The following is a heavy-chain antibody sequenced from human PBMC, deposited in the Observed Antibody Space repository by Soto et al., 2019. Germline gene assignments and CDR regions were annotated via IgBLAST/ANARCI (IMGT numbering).Heavy chain of an antibody. CDR3: ARVRQLVGYFYYYMDV. D-gene: IGHD6-6*01. V-gene: IGHV1-2*04. Sequence: ASVKVSCKVSGYTLTELSMHWVRQAPGQGLEWMGWINPNSGGTNYAQKFQGWVTMTRDTSISTAYMELRGLRSDDTAVYYCARVRQLVGYFYYYMDVWGKGTTVTVSS. CDR2: INPNSGGT. CDR1: GYTLTELS. J-gene: IGHJ6*03.